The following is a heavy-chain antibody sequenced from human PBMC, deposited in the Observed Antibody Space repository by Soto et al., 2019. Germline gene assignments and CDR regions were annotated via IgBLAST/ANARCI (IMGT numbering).Heavy chain of an antibody. CDR3: AKYGSGTYYNVGLDGLDV. CDR1: GFTFSDYA. CDR2: ISGSGGGT. Sequence: EVQLLESGGGLVQPGGSLRLSCVASGFTFSDYAMSWVRQAPGKGLKWVSAISGSGGGTYYADSVKGRFTISRDRSGNTMYLQMNSLTVEDKAVYYCAKYGSGTYYNVGLDGLDVWGQGTTVTISS. J-gene: IGHJ6*02. V-gene: IGHV3-23*01. D-gene: IGHD3-10*01.